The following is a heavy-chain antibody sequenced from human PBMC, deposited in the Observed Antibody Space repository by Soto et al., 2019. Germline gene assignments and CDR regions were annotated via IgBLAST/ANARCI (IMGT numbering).Heavy chain of an antibody. D-gene: IGHD6-13*01. CDR2: INHSGST. Sequence: SETLSLTCAVYDGSFRGYYWSWIRQPPGKGLEWIGEINHSGSTNYNPSLKSRVTISVDTSKNQFSLKLSSVTAADTAVYYCAKLGLAKGGSPYTFPGLDFGGQGPTVPVPS. CDR1: DGSFRGYY. V-gene: IGHV4-34*01. J-gene: IGHJ6*02. CDR3: AKLGLAKGGSPYTFPGLDF.